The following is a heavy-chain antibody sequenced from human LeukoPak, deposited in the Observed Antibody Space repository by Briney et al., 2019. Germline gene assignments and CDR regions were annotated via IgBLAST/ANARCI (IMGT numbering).Heavy chain of an antibody. J-gene: IGHJ4*02. CDR3: ARETDLIVVAGFDY. CDR1: GFTFSSYA. CDR2: ISYDGSNK. Sequence: GGSLRLSCAASGFTFSSYAMHWVRQAPGKGLEWVAVISYDGSNKYYADSVKGRFTISRDNSRNTLYLQMNSLRAEDTAVYYCARETDLIVVAGFDYWGQGTLVTVSS. V-gene: IGHV3-30*04. D-gene: IGHD6-19*01.